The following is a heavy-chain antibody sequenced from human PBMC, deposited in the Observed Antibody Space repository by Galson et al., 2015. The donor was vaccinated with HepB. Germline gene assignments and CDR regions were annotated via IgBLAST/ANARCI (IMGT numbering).Heavy chain of an antibody. CDR3: ARVFGNGYFDY. CDR2: IKQDGSEK. V-gene: IGHV3-7*03. D-gene: IGHD2-8*01. Sequence: SLRLSCAASGFTFSSYAMYWVRQAPGKGLEWVANIKQDGSEKYYVDSVKGRFTISRDNAKNSLYLQMNSLRAEDTAVYYCARVFGNGYFDYWGQGTLVTVSS. J-gene: IGHJ4*02. CDR1: GFTFSSYA.